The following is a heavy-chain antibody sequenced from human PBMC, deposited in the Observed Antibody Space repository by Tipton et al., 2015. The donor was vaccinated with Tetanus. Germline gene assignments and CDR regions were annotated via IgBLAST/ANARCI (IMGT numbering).Heavy chain of an antibody. Sequence: GLVKPSGTLSLTCAVSGGSISSGNWWSWVRQSPGKGLEWIGEIHQSGSTSYNPSLKSRVSMSVDKSKNQFSLQLNSVTAADTAIYYCVRGPKHWLTAGQVCWGQGTLVTVSS. D-gene: IGHD6-19*01. CDR3: VRGPKHWLTAGQVC. CDR1: GGSISSGNW. CDR2: IHQSGST. V-gene: IGHV4-4*02. J-gene: IGHJ4*02.